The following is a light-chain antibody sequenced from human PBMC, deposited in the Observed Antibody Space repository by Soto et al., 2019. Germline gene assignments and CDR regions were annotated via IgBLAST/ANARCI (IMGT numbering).Light chain of an antibody. CDR1: QTISSNY. CDR2: GTS. J-gene: IGKJ1*01. CDR3: QQYVSWT. Sequence: DIVLTQSPGTLSVSPGERATLSCRASQTISSNYLAWYQQKPGQPPSLLIYGTSSRATGIPDRFSGSGSGTDFNLTISGLEPEDSAIYYCQQYVSWTFGQGTKVAIK. V-gene: IGKV3-20*01.